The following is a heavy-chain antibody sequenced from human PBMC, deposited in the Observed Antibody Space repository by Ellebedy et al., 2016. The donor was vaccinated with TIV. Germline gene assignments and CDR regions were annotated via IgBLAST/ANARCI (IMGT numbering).Heavy chain of an antibody. CDR1: GFTFSSYS. D-gene: IGHD4-17*01. J-gene: IGHJ4*02. Sequence: GGSLRLSCAASGFTFSSYSMNWVRQAPGKGLEWVSYISSSSSTIYYADSVKGRFTISRDNAKNSLYLQMNSLRAEDTAVYYCARDYGDWKIMYYFDYWGQGTLVTVSS. V-gene: IGHV3-48*01. CDR2: ISSSSSTI. CDR3: ARDYGDWKIMYYFDY.